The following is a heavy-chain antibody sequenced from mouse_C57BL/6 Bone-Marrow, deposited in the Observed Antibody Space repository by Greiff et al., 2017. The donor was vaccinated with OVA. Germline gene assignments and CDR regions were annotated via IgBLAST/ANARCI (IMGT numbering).Heavy chain of an antibody. D-gene: IGHD2-1*01. Sequence: VQLQQSGPGLVQPSQSLSITCTVSGFSLTSYGVHWVRQSPGKGLEWLGVIWRGGSTDYNAAFMSRLSITKDNSKSQVFFKMNSLQANDTAIYYCAKNGLYGNCLSWFAYWGQGTLVTVSA. J-gene: IGHJ3*01. CDR2: IWRGGST. V-gene: IGHV2-5*01. CDR1: GFSLTSYG. CDR3: AKNGLYGNCLSWFAY.